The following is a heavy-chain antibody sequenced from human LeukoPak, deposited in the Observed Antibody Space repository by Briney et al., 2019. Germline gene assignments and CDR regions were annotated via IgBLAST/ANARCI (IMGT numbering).Heavy chain of an antibody. D-gene: IGHD6-19*01. V-gene: IGHV3-23*01. CDR2: ITGTGGST. CDR1: GFTFSSYA. Sequence: GGSLRLSCAASGFTFSSYAMSWVRQAPGKGLEWVSAITGTGGSTYYVASVKGRFTVSRDNSRNTLYLQMSSLRVEDSAMYYCAKVRDTRDWYKDAFDVWGQGTRVTVSS. CDR3: AKVRDTRDWYKDAFDV. J-gene: IGHJ3*01.